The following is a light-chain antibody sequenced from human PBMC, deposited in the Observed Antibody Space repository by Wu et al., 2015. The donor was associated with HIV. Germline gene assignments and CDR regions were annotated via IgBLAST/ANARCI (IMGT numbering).Light chain of an antibody. CDR2: GVY. CDR1: QSVRNN. V-gene: IGKV3D-15*01. Sequence: IVLTQSPGTLSLSPGETATLSCRASQSVRNNYLAWFQQKPGQAPRLLIYGVYSRATGIPDRFSGSGSGTEFTLTISSMQSEDFAVYYCQQYNDWPRHTFGQGTKVEIK. CDR3: QQYNDWPRHT. J-gene: IGKJ2*01.